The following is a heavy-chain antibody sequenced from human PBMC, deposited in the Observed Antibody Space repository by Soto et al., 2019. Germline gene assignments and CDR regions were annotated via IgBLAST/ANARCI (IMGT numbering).Heavy chain of an antibody. CDR2: IIGPGDKS. D-gene: IGHD4-17*01. J-gene: IGHJ4*02. V-gene: IGHV3-23*01. Sequence: EVQLLEAGGGLIQPGGALRLSCAASGFSFRDYGMSWVRQAPGKGLEWLLAIIGPGDKSYYAASVMGRFTISIDNSKNITYLQLGDMGADYTAIYYCAKDYDYGDSLPFDCGGKGTLFTVSS. CDR1: GFSFRDYG. CDR3: AKDYDYGDSLPFDC.